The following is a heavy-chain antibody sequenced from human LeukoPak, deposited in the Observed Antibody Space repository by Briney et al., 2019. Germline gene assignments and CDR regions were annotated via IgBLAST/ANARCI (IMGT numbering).Heavy chain of an antibody. V-gene: IGHV7-4-1*02. CDR2: INTNTGNP. Sequence: GASVKVSCKASGYTFTGYYMHWVRQAPGQGLEWMGWINTNTGNPTYAQGFTGRFVFSLDTSVSTAYLQISSLKAEDTAVYYCARDVRVDTAMVSDYWGQGTLVTVSS. J-gene: IGHJ4*02. D-gene: IGHD5-18*01. CDR1: GYTFTGYY. CDR3: ARDVRVDTAMVSDY.